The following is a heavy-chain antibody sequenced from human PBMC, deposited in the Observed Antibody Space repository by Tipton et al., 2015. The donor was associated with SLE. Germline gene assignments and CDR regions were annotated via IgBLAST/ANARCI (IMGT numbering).Heavy chain of an antibody. J-gene: IGHJ4*02. Sequence: SLRLSCAASGFTFSDSYMCWIRQAPGKGLEWFSIIYRAGTTYYGDSAKGRFIISRDTSNDMVYLQMNSLRPDDTAVYYCARQDFWNDPFDYWGRGTLVTVSS. CDR2: IYRAGTT. CDR3: ARQDFWNDPFDY. V-gene: IGHV3-66*04. D-gene: IGHD1-1*01. CDR1: GFTFSDSY.